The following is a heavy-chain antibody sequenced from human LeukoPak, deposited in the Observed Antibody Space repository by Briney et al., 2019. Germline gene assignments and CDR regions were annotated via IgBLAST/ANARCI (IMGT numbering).Heavy chain of an antibody. Sequence: PSETLSLTCTVSGGSISSSSYYWGWIRQPPGKGLEWIGSIYYSGGTYYNPSLKSRVTISVDTSKNQFSLKLSSVTAADTAVYYCARTFYCSGGSCYLFDYWGQGTLVTVSS. CDR2: IYYSGGT. D-gene: IGHD2-15*01. J-gene: IGHJ4*02. CDR1: GGSISSSSYY. V-gene: IGHV4-39*07. CDR3: ARTFYCSGGSCYLFDY.